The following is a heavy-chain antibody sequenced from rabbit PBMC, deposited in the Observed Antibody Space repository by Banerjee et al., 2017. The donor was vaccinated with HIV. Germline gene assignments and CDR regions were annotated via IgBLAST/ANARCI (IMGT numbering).Heavy chain of an antibody. Sequence: QEQLEESGGDLVKPEGSLTLTCTASGFSFSNGYVMCWVRQAPGKGLEWIACINTISGDTVYATWAKGRFTISKASWTTVTLQMTSLTAADTATYFCARDVDVGYVGVGYALWGPGTLVTVS. CDR2: INTISGDT. V-gene: IGHV1S45*01. D-gene: IGHD6-1*01. CDR3: ARDVDVGYVGVGYAL. J-gene: IGHJ4*01. CDR1: GFSFSNGYV.